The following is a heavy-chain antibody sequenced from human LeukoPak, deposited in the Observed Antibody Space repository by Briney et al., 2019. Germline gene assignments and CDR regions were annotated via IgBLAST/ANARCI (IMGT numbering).Heavy chain of an antibody. CDR3: AKARSGSSASCYNY. V-gene: IGHV3-23*01. Sequence: PGGSLRLSCAASGFTFNTYAMSWVRQAPGKGLEWVSVISGSDGSTYYADSVKGRFTISRDNSKNTLYLQMNSLRAEDTAVYYCAKARSGSSASCYNYWGQGTLVTVSS. J-gene: IGHJ4*02. D-gene: IGHD2-2*01. CDR2: ISGSDGST. CDR1: GFTFNTYA.